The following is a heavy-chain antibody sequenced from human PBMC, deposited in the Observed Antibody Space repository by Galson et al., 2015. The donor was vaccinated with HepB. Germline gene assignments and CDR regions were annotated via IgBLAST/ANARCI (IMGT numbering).Heavy chain of an antibody. V-gene: IGHV1-18*04. CDR3: ARDKGAVAGTAAWYFDL. CDR2: ISAYNGNT. Sequence: SVMVSCKASGYTFTSYGISWVRQAPGQGLEWMGWISAYNGNTNYAQKLQGRVTMTTDTSTSTAYMELRSLRSDDTAVYYCARDKGAVAGTAAWYFDLWGRGTLVTVSS. CDR1: GYTFTSYG. J-gene: IGHJ2*01. D-gene: IGHD6-19*01.